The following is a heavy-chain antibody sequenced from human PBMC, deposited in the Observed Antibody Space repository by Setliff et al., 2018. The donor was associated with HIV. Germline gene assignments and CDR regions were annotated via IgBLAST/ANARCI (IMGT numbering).Heavy chain of an antibody. V-gene: IGHV4-31*03. Sequence: TLSLTCTVSGGSISSGGYYWNWIRQHPGKGLEWIGYIYSSGGTYYNPSLKSRVTISVDTSKNQFSLKLSSVTAADTAVYYCATWGRNNWNYFSYWGQGTLVTVSS. CDR2: IYSSGGT. CDR3: ATWGRNNWNYFSY. D-gene: IGHD1-20*01. CDR1: GGSISSGGYY. J-gene: IGHJ4*02.